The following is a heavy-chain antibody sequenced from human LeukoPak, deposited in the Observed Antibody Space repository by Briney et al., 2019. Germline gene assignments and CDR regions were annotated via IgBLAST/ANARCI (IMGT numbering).Heavy chain of an antibody. CDR1: GFTFSSYS. CDR3: ARDRSRYYDILTGYFDAFDI. CDR2: ISSSSSYI. D-gene: IGHD3-9*01. V-gene: IGHV3-21*01. Sequence: PGGSLRLSCAASGFTFSSYSMNWVRQAPGKGLEWVSSISSSSSYIYQADSVKGRFTISRDNAKNSLYLQMNSLRAEDTAVYYCARDRSRYYDILTGYFDAFDIWGQGTMVTVSS. J-gene: IGHJ3*02.